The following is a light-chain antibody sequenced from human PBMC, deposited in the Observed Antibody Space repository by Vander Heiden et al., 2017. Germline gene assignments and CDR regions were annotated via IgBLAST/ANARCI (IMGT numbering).Light chain of an antibody. V-gene: IGLV1-40*01. Sequence: QSVLTQPPSVSGAPGPRVTISCTGSSSNIGAGYDVHWYQQLPGTAPKLLIYGSSNRPSGVPDRFSGSKSGTSASLAITGLQAEDEADYYCQSYDSSLSGLVFGGGTKLTVL. CDR2: GSS. J-gene: IGLJ2*01. CDR3: QSYDSSLSGLV. CDR1: SSNIGAGYD.